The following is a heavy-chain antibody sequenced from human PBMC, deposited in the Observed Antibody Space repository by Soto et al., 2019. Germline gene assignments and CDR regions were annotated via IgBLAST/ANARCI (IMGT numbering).Heavy chain of an antibody. CDR1: GGTFSSYA. Sequence: SVKVSCKASGGTFSSYAISWVRQAPGQGLEWMGRIIPICGTANYAQKFQGRVTITAYESTSTAYMELSSLRSEDTAVYFCAILTCYDSLTGYLKPCEDVWGQGTTVTVSS. CDR2: IIPICGTA. CDR3: AILTCYDSLTGYLKPCEDV. V-gene: IGHV1-69*13. J-gene: IGHJ6*01. D-gene: IGHD3-9*01.